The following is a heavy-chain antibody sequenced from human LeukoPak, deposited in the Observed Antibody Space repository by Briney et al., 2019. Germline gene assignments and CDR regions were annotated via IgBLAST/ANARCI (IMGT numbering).Heavy chain of an antibody. V-gene: IGHV4-61*01. J-gene: IGHJ4*02. CDR2: IYYSGST. Sequence: SETLSLTCTVSGGSISSSSYYWSWIRQPPGKGLEWIGYIYYSGSTNYNPSHKSRVTISVDTSKNQFSLKLSSVTAADTAVYYCARGRCSGGSCHFDYWGQGTLVTVSS. D-gene: IGHD2-15*01. CDR1: GGSISSSSYY. CDR3: ARGRCSGGSCHFDY.